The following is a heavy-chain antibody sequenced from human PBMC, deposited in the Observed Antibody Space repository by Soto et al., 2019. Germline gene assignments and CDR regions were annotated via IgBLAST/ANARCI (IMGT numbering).Heavy chain of an antibody. CDR1: GGSISSYY. CDR3: ARAAYLRGYSVSGVDWFDP. Sequence: SGTLSLTFTVSGGSISSYYWSWIRQPPGKGLEWIGYIYYSGSTNYNPSLKSRVTISVDTSKNQFSLKLSSVTAADTAVYYCARAAYLRGYSVSGVDWFDPWGQGTLVTVSS. J-gene: IGHJ5*02. V-gene: IGHV4-59*01. CDR2: IYYSGST. D-gene: IGHD5-12*01.